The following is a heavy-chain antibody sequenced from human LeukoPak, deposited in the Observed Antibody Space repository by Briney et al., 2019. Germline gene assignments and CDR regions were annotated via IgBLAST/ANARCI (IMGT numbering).Heavy chain of an antibody. D-gene: IGHD2-2*01. J-gene: IGHJ6*02. V-gene: IGHV4-34*01. CDR1: GGSFSGYY. CDR2: INHSGST. CDR3: ARGGKLGYCSSTSCYRATFTMRQYYYGMDV. Sequence: SETLSLTCAVYGGSFSGYYWSWIRQPPGKGLEWIGEINHSGSTNYNPSHKSRVTISVDTSKNQFSLKLSSVTAADTAVYYCARGGKLGYCSSTSCYRATFTMRQYYYGMDVWGQGTTVTVSS.